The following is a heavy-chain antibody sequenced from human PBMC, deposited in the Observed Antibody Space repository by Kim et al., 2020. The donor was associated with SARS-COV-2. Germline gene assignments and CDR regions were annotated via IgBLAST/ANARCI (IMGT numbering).Heavy chain of an antibody. CDR1: GGSISSSSYY. J-gene: IGHJ4*02. D-gene: IGHD6-13*01. Sequence: SETLSLTCTVSGGSISSSSYYWGWIRQPPGKGLEWIGSIYYSGSTYYNPSLKSRVTISVDTSKNQFSLKLSSVTAADTAVYYCARRGGGWYSSSWPFDYWGQGTLVTVSS. CDR3: ARRGGGWYSSSWPFDY. CDR2: IYYSGST. V-gene: IGHV4-39*01.